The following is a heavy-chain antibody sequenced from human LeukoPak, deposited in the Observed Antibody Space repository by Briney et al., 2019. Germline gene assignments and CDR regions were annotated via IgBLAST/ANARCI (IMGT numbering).Heavy chain of an antibody. D-gene: IGHD3-3*01. V-gene: IGHV1-46*01. Sequence: VASVKVSCTASGYTFTSYYMHWVRQAPGQGLEWMGIINPSGGSTSYAQKSQGRVTMTRDTSTSTVYMELSSLRSEDTAVYYCARDQDFGVVTTAPYYYYGMDVWGQGTTVTVSS. CDR1: GYTFTSYY. CDR2: INPSGGST. CDR3: ARDQDFGVVTTAPYYYYGMDV. J-gene: IGHJ6*02.